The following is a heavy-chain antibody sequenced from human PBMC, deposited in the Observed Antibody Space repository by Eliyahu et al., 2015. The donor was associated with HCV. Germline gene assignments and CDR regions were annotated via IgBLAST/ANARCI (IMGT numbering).Heavy chain of an antibody. Sequence: EVQLVESGGGLVQPGRSLRLSCAASGFTFGFYVMPWVRQAPGKGPEGVSGINWNSGSIGYADSVKGRFIISRDNVKNSLFLQLNSLRIEDTALYYCTKGRSDASDYYPINYWGQGALVTVSS. CDR1: GFTFGFYV. V-gene: IGHV3-9*01. J-gene: IGHJ4*02. CDR3: TKGRSDASDYYPINY. D-gene: IGHD3-22*01. CDR2: INWNSGSI.